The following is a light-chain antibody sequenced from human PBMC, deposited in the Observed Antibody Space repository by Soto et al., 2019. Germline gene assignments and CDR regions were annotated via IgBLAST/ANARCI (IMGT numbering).Light chain of an antibody. CDR3: CSYAGSTTSLYV. V-gene: IGLV2-23*02. J-gene: IGLJ1*01. CDR2: EVS. CDR1: NSDVGSYYL. Sequence: QSVLNQPASVSGSPGQSITISCTGTNSDVGSYYLVSWYQQHPGKAPKLMIYEVSKRPSGVSNRLSGSKSGNTASLTISGLQAEDEADYYCCSYAGSTTSLYVFGTGTKVTVL.